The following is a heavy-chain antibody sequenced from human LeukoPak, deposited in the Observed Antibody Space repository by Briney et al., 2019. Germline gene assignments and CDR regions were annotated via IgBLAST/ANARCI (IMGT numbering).Heavy chain of an antibody. CDR1: GYTFTNNW. Sequence: GESLKISCKGSGYTFTNNWIGWVRQMPGKGLEWMGIIYPGDSDTRYSPSFQGQVTISAAKSIGTAYLQWSNLKASDTAMYSCARALYCSSASCHKGNAFDVWGQGTMVTVSS. V-gene: IGHV5-51*01. D-gene: IGHD2-2*02. J-gene: IGHJ3*01. CDR3: ARALYCSSASCHKGNAFDV. CDR2: IYPGDSDT.